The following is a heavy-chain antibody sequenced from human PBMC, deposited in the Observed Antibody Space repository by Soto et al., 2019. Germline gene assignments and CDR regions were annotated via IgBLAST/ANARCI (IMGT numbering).Heavy chain of an antibody. Sequence: QVQLQESGPGLVKPSETLSLTCTVSGGSISSYYWSWIRQPAGKGLEWIGRIYTSGSTNYNPSLKSRVTMSVDTSKNQFSLKLSSVTAADTAVYYCARVWDYGDVVWFDPWGQGTLVTVSS. CDR3: ARVWDYGDVVWFDP. V-gene: IGHV4-4*07. CDR2: IYTSGST. CDR1: GGSISSYY. D-gene: IGHD4-17*01. J-gene: IGHJ5*02.